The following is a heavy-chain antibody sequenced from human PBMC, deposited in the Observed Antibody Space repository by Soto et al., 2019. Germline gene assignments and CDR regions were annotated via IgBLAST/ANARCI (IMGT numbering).Heavy chain of an antibody. Sequence: QVQLQESGPGLVKPSGTLSRTCAVSGDSISSSYWWSWVRQPPGKGLEWIGEIYHSGSTNYNPSLKRRVTISVDKSKNQFSLKLSSVTAADTAVYYCARVSGSYYYGMDVWGQGTTVTVSS. J-gene: IGHJ6*02. D-gene: IGHD3-10*01. CDR2: IYHSGST. CDR3: ARVSGSYYYGMDV. CDR1: GDSISSSYW. V-gene: IGHV4-4*02.